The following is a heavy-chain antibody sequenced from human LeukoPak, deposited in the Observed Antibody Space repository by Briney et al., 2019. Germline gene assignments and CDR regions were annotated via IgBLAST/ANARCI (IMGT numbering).Heavy chain of an antibody. CDR3: ARDRDCSSTSCYTGVYNWFDP. D-gene: IGHD2-2*02. CDR2: IIPIFGTA. V-gene: IGHV1-69*13. CDR1: GGTFSSYA. J-gene: IGHJ5*02. Sequence: GASVKVSCKASGGTFSSYAISWVRQAPGQGLEWMGGIIPIFGTANYAQKFQGRVTITADESTSTAYMELSSLRSEDTAVYYCARDRDCSSTSCYTGVYNWFDPWGQRTLVTVSS.